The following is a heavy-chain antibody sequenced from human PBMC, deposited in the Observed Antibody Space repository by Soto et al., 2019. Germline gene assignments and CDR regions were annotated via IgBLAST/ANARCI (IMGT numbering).Heavy chain of an antibody. Sequence: LSLTCAVYGGSFSGYYWSWIRQPPGKGLEWIGEINHSGSTNYNPSLKSRVTISVDTSKNQFSLKLGSVTAADTAVYYCARGLSTMVRGAPRYFDYWGQGTLVTVSS. J-gene: IGHJ4*02. D-gene: IGHD3-10*01. CDR1: GGSFSGYY. CDR3: ARGLSTMVRGAPRYFDY. V-gene: IGHV4-34*01. CDR2: INHSGST.